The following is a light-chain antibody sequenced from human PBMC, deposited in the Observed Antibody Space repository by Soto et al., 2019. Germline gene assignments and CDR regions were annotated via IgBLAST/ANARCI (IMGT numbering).Light chain of an antibody. J-gene: IGKJ4*01. CDR3: QQVNSYPRT. V-gene: IGKV1-9*01. CDR1: QAISSS. CDR2: AAS. Sequence: DIQLTQSPSFLSASVLDIVTIAFQPSQAISSSLAWYQQIPGKAPKLLIYAASTLQSGVPSRFSGSASGTEFTLTIGSLQPEDFATYYCQQVNSYPRTFGGGTKVDIK.